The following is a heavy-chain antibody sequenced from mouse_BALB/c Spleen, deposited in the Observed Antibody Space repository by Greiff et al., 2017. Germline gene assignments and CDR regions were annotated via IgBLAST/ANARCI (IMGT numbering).Heavy chain of an antibody. CDR2: IDPENGDT. J-gene: IGHJ4*01. CDR3: KTTATRAMDY. Sequence: EVKLQESGAELVRSGASVKLSCTASGFNIKDYYMHWVKQRPEQGLEWIGWIDPENGDTEYAPKFQGEATMTADTSSNTAYLQLSSLTSEDTAVYYCKTTATRAMDYWGQGTSVTVSS. V-gene: IGHV14-4*02. D-gene: IGHD1-2*01. CDR1: GFNIKDYY.